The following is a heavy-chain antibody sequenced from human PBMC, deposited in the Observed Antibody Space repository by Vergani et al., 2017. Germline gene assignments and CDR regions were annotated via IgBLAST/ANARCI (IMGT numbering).Heavy chain of an antibody. V-gene: IGHV4-39*01. J-gene: IGHJ4*02. CDR3: ARRGGWYYFDY. CDR1: GGSISSNSYY. Sequence: QLQLQESGPGLVKPSETLSLTCTVSGGSISSNSYYWGWIRQPPGKGLEWIGSIYYSGSTYYNASLESRVTISVETSKNQFSLRLSSVTVADKAVYYCARRGGWYYFDYGGQGTLVTVSS. CDR2: IYYSGST. D-gene: IGHD6-19*01.